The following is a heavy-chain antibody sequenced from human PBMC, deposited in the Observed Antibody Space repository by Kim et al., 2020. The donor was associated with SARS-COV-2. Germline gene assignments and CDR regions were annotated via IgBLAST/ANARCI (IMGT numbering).Heavy chain of an antibody. CDR2: ISSNGGST. V-gene: IGHV3-64*01. Sequence: GGSLRLSCAASGFTFSSYAMHWVRQAPGKGLEYVSAISSNGGSTNYANSVKGRFTISRDNSKNTLYLQMGSLRAEDMAVYYCARAPDDSSGFVDYWGQGTLGTVSS. J-gene: IGHJ4*02. D-gene: IGHD3-22*01. CDR1: GFTFSSYA. CDR3: ARAPDDSSGFVDY.